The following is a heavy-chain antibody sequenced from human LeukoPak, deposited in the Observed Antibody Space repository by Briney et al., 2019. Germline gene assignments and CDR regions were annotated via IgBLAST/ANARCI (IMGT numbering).Heavy chain of an antibody. V-gene: IGHV3-30*03. J-gene: IGHJ4*02. CDR1: GFTFSSYG. CDR2: ISYDGSNK. CDR3: ARGVGSSWYTHFDY. Sequence: GGSLRLSCAASGFTFSSYGMHWVRQAPGKGLEWVAVISYDGSNKYYADSVKGRFTISRDNAKNSLYLQMNSLRAEDTAVYYCARGVGSSWYTHFDYWGQGTLVTVSS. D-gene: IGHD6-13*01.